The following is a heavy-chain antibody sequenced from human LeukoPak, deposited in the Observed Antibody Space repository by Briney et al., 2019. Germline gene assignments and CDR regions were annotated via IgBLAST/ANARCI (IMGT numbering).Heavy chain of an antibody. J-gene: IGHJ3*02. CDR1: GYSFTGYY. CDR3: ARAGGGYSHGWGAFDI. V-gene: IGHV1-2*02. Sequence: ASVNVSCKASGYSFTGYYIHWVRQVPGQGFEWMGWINPDSGGTSYGQKFQGRVTMTRDTSITTAYMELSRLRSDDTAVYYCARAGGGYSHGWGAFDIWGQGTMVTVSS. CDR2: INPDSGGT. D-gene: IGHD5-18*01.